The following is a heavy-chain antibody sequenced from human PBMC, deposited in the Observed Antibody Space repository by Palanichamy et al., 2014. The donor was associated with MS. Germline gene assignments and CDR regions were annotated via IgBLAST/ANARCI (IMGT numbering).Heavy chain of an antibody. V-gene: IGHV4-59*12. CDR3: AREYSSSRGYYGMDV. CDR2: IYYSGST. Sequence: VQLQESGPGLVKPSETLSLTCTVSGGSISSYYWSWIRQPPGKGLEWIGYIYYSGSTNYNPSLKSRVTISVDTSKNQFSLKLSSVTAADTAVYYCAREYSSSRGYYGMDVWGQGTTVTVSS. CDR1: GGSISSYY. D-gene: IGHD6-6*01. J-gene: IGHJ6*02.